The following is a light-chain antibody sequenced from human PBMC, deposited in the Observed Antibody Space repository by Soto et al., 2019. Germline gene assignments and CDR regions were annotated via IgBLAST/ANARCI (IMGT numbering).Light chain of an antibody. V-gene: IGLV2-14*03. CDR2: DVS. J-gene: IGLJ1*01. CDR1: SSDVGGYKF. Sequence: QSALTQPASVSASPGQSITISCTGTSSDVGGYKFVSWYQQHAGKVPKLILYDVSKRPSGVSNRFSGSKSGTTASLTISGLQAEDEADYYCSSYTRGSTYVFGTGTKVTVL. CDR3: SSYTRGSTYV.